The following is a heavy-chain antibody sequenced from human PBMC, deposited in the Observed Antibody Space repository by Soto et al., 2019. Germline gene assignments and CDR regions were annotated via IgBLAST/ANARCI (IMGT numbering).Heavy chain of an antibody. Sequence: QVQLVESGGGVVQPGRSLRLSCAASGFTFSSYGMHWVRQAPGKGLEWVAVISYDGSNKYYADSVKGRFTISRDNSXXTLYLQMNSLRAEDTAVYYGAKDLLRPGRAYGMDVWGQGTTVTVSS. J-gene: IGHJ6*02. V-gene: IGHV3-30*18. CDR1: GFTFSSYG. CDR2: ISYDGSNK. CDR3: AKDLLRPGRAYGMDV.